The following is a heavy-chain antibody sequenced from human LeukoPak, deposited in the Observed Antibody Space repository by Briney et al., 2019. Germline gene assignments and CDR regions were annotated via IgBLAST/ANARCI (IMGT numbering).Heavy chain of an antibody. D-gene: IGHD1-26*01. Sequence: GGSLRLSCAASGFTVSSNYMTWVRQAPGKGLEWVSVIYSGGNTYYAGSVKGRFTISRDKSKNTLYLQMNSLRAADTAVYYCASGGSYLDDAFDIWGQGTMVTVSS. CDR2: IYSGGNT. J-gene: IGHJ3*02. V-gene: IGHV3-66*02. CDR1: GFTVSSNY. CDR3: ASGGSYLDDAFDI.